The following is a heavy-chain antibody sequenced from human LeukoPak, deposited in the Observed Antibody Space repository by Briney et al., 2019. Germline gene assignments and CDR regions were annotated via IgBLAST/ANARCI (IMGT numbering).Heavy chain of an antibody. D-gene: IGHD6-6*01. J-gene: IGHJ4*02. CDR3: AKLGKAARFHIFPYYFDY. V-gene: IGHV3-23*01. CDR1: GFYFANYA. CDR2: TVGGGSPNT. Sequence: GGSLRLSCAASGFYFANYAMSWVRQAPGKGLEWVSATVGGGSPNTYHADSVKGRFTISRDNSKNTLFLQMNSLRAEDTAVYYCAKLGKAARFHIFPYYFDYWGQGTLVTVSS.